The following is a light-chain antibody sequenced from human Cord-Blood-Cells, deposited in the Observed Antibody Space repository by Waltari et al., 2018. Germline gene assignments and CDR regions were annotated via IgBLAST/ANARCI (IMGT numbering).Light chain of an antibody. CDR3: QRYGSSPLT. V-gene: IGKV3-20*01. CDR2: GAS. Sequence: EIVLTQSPGTLSLSPGERATLSCRASQSVSSSYLAWYQQKPGQAPRILIYGASSRATGIPDGFSGSGSGTDFTLTISKLEAEEFAVYYCQRYGSSPLTFGGGTKVEIK. J-gene: IGKJ4*01. CDR1: QSVSSSY.